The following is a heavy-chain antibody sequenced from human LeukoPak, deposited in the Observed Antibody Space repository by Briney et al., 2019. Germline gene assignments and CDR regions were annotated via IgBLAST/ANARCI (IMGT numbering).Heavy chain of an antibody. CDR2: IIPILGIA. V-gene: IGHV1-69*02. Sequence: WASVKVSCKASGGTFSSYTISWVRQAPGQGLEWMGRIIPILGIANYAQKFQGRVTITADKSTSTAYMELSSLRSEDTAVYYCARDTAIGYSPNGGDYYYGMDVWGQGTTVTVSS. J-gene: IGHJ6*02. CDR3: ARDTAIGYSPNGGDYYYGMDV. CDR1: GGTFSSYT. D-gene: IGHD5-18*01.